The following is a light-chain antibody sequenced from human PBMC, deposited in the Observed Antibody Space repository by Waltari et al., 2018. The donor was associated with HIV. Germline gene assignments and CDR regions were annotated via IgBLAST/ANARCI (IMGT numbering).Light chain of an antibody. CDR3: NSRDSSDNRHNYV. CDR1: SLRSYY. Sequence: SSELTQDPAVSVALGQTVRITCQGDSLRSYYASWYQQKPVQAPVLVIYGKNNRPSGTPDRFSCPSSGNTASLTITGAQAEDEADYYCNSRDSSDNRHNYVFGTGTKVTVL. J-gene: IGLJ1*01. V-gene: IGLV3-19*01. CDR2: GKN.